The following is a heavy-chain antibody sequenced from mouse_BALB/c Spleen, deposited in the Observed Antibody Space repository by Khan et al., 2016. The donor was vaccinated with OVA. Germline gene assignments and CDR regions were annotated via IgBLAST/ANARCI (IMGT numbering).Heavy chain of an antibody. CDR3: ARSGGNFHWYFDV. D-gene: IGHD2-1*01. CDR1: GFTFSSFG. CDR2: ISSGSSTI. J-gene: IGHJ1*01. V-gene: IGHV5-17*02. Sequence: EVELVESGGGLVQPGGSRKLSCAASGFTFSSFGMHWVRQAPKKGLEWVAYISSGSSTIYYVDTVKGRFTISRDNPKNTLFLQMTSLRFEDTAMYYCARSGGNFHWYFDVWGAGTSVTGSS.